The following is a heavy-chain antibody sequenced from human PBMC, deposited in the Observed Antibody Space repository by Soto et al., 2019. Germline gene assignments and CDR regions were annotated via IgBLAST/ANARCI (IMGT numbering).Heavy chain of an antibody. CDR1: GFTFSSYG. Sequence: GGSLRLSCAASGFTFSSYGMHWVRQAPGKGLEWVAVISYDGSNKYYADSVKGRFTISRDNSKNTLYLQMNSLRAEDTAVYYCAKDLVDIVVVPAASYYYYGMDVWGQGTTLTVSS. V-gene: IGHV3-30*18. D-gene: IGHD2-2*01. CDR2: ISYDGSNK. J-gene: IGHJ6*02. CDR3: AKDLVDIVVVPAASYYYYGMDV.